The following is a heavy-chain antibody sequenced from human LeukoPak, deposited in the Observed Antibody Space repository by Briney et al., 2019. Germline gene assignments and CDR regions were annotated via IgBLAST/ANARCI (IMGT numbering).Heavy chain of an antibody. V-gene: IGHV3-48*04. D-gene: IGHD2-15*01. J-gene: IGHJ6*03. Sequence: GGSLRLSCAASGSTFSSYSMTWVRQAPGKGLEWVSYISSTSTIYYADSVKGRFTISRDDAKNSLYLQMNSLRAEDTAVYHCARGRIGYYMDVWGKGTTVTVSS. CDR3: ARGRIGYYMDV. CDR2: ISSTSTI. CDR1: GSTFSSYS.